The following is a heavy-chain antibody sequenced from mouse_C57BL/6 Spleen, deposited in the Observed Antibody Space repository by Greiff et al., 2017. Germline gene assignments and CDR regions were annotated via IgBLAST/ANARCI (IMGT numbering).Heavy chain of an antibody. D-gene: IGHD2-3*01. J-gene: IGHJ2*01. CDR3: AIRPDDGFYFGY. CDR2: IYPGGGDT. Sequence: QVQLQQSGPELVKPGASVKISCKASGYAFSSSWMNWVKQRPGKGLEWIGRIYPGGGDTNYNGKFKGKATLTADKTSSTAYMQLLSLTSEDSAVYLCAIRPDDGFYFGYWGQGTTLTVSS. CDR1: GYAFSSSW. V-gene: IGHV1-82*01.